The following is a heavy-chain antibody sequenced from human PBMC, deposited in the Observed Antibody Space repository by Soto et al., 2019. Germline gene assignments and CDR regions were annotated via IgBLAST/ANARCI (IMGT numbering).Heavy chain of an antibody. CDR1: GGSVSSGSYY. D-gene: IGHD4-17*01. CDR3: ARDLSDGDYVDYYYGMDV. V-gene: IGHV4-61*01. Sequence: PSETLSLTCTVSGGSVSSGSYYWSWIRQPPGKGLEWIGYIYYSGSTNYNPSLKSRVTISVDTSKNQFSLKLSSVTAADTAVYYFARDLSDGDYVDYYYGMDVWGQGTTVTVSS. J-gene: IGHJ6*02. CDR2: IYYSGST.